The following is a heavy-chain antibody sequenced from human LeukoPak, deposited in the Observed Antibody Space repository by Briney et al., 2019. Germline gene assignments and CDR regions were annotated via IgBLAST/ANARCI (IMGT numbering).Heavy chain of an antibody. CDR1: GGSISSYY. J-gene: IGHJ4*02. CDR3: ARHGSGWYGIDY. D-gene: IGHD6-19*01. CDR2: IYYSGST. V-gene: IGHV4-59*08. Sequence: SETLSLTCTVSGGSISSYYWSWIRQPPGKGLEWIGYIYYSGSTNYNPSLKSRVTISVDTSKNQFSLQLSSVTAADTAVFYCARHGSGWYGIDYWGQGILVTVSS.